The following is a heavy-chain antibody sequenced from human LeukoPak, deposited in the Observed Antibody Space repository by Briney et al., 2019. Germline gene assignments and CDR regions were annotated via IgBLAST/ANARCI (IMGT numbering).Heavy chain of an antibody. V-gene: IGHV4-34*01. J-gene: IGHJ4*02. D-gene: IGHD3-22*01. CDR3: ARGRYYYDSSGPYFDY. Sequence: SSETLSLTCAVYGGSFSGYYWSWIRQPPGKGLEWIGGINHSGSTNYNPSLKSRVTISVDTSKNQFSLKLSSVTAADTAVYYCARGRYYYDSSGPYFDYWGQGTLVTVS. CDR1: GGSFSGYY. CDR2: INHSGST.